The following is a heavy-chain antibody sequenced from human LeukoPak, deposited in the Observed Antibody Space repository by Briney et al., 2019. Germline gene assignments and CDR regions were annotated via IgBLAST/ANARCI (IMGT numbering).Heavy chain of an antibody. D-gene: IGHD3-10*01. CDR3: ARDGHGVTMVRGVIIT. V-gene: IGHV1-2*02. J-gene: IGHJ5*02. Sequence: ASVKVSCKASGYTFTGYYMHWVRQAPGQGLEWMGWINPNSGGTNYAQKFQGRVTMTRDTSISTAYMELSRLRSEDTAVYYCARDGHGVTMVRGVIITWGQGTLVTVSS. CDR1: GYTFTGYY. CDR2: INPNSGGT.